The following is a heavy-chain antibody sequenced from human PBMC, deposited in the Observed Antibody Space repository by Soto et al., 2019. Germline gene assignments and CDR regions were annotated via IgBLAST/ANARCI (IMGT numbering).Heavy chain of an antibody. Sequence: PSETLSLTCTVSGGSVGSGSYYWSWIRQPPGKGLEWIGYIYYSGSTNYNPSLKSRVTISVDTSKNQFSLKLGSVTAADTAVYYCARFMVRGVVAFDYWGQGTLVTVSS. V-gene: IGHV4-61*01. CDR1: GGSVGSGSYY. J-gene: IGHJ4*02. CDR2: IYYSGST. CDR3: ARFMVRGVVAFDY. D-gene: IGHD3-10*01.